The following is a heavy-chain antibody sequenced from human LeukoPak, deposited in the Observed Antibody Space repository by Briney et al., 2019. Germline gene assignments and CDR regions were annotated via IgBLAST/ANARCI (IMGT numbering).Heavy chain of an antibody. J-gene: IGHJ3*02. CDR2: INPSGGST. Sequence: ASVKVSCKAFGYTFTSYYMHWVRQAPGQGLEWMGIINPSGGSTSYAQKFQGRVTMTRDMSTSTVYMELSSLRSEDTAVYYCARTGGIYLNAFDIWGRGTMVTVSS. CDR1: GYTFTSYY. CDR3: ARTGGIYLNAFDI. D-gene: IGHD1-26*01. V-gene: IGHV1-46*01.